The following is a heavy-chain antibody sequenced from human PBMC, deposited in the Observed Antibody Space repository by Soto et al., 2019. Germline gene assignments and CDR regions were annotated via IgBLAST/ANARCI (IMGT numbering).Heavy chain of an antibody. J-gene: IGHJ4*02. V-gene: IGHV1-69*01. CDR3: ARGRSYYDFWSGYYIFDY. D-gene: IGHD3-3*01. CDR2: IIPIFGTA. Sequence: QVQLVQSGAEVKKPGSSVKVSCKASGGTFSSYAISWVRQAPGQGLEWMGGIIPIFGTANYAQKFQGRVTITADESTSPAYMGLSSLSSEDTAVYYCARGRSYYDFWSGYYIFDYWGQGTLVTVSS. CDR1: GGTFSSYA.